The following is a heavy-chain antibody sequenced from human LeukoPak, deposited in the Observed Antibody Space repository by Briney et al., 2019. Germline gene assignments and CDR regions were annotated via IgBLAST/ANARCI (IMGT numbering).Heavy chain of an antibody. CDR3: ARGPPYGSRSDFLDS. D-gene: IGHD3-10*01. V-gene: IGHV3-7*01. CDR2: IKQGGSEK. Sequence: GGSLRLSCAASGFTFSSYSMNWVRQAPGKGLEWVADIKQGGSEKLYVDSVKGRFTIFRDDAKNSLSLQMDSLRPEDTAVYYCARGPPYGSRSDFLDSWGQGTLVTVSS. CDR1: GFTFSSYS. J-gene: IGHJ5*01.